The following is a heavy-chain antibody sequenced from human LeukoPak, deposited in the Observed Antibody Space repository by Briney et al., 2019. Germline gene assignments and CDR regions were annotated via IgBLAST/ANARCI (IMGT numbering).Heavy chain of an antibody. D-gene: IGHD1-26*01. J-gene: IGHJ5*02. CDR2: ISSGSSYT. CDR3: ARSGGTYGWFDP. CDR1: GFSFSEYY. V-gene: IGHV3-11*03. Sequence: PGGSLRLSGAASGFSFSEYYMSWIRQAPGKGLEWVSCISSGSSYTNYTDSVKGRFTISRDNAKRSLYLQMNSLTAEDTAVYYCARSGGTYGWFDPWGQGTLVTVSS.